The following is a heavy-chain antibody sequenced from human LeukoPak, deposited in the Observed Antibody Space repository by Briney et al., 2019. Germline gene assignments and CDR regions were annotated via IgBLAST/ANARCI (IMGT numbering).Heavy chain of an antibody. CDR2: ISSSSSTI. D-gene: IGHD6-25*01. V-gene: IGHV3-48*01. Sequence: GGSLRLSCAASGFTFSSYSMNWVRQAPGKGLEWVSYISSSSSTIYYADSVKGRFTISRDNAKNSLYLQMNSLRAEDTAVYYCARVVPGGYSIGAFDIWGQGTMVTVSS. CDR3: ARVVPGGYSIGAFDI. J-gene: IGHJ3*02. CDR1: GFTFSSYS.